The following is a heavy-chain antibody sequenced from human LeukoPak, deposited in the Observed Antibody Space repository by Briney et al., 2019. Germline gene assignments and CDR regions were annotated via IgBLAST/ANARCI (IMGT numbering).Heavy chain of an antibody. CDR1: GGSISSYY. V-gene: IGHV4-59*01. CDR2: IYYSGST. J-gene: IGHJ3*02. Sequence: GSLRLSCTVSGGSISSYYWSWIRQPPGKGLEWIGYIYYSGSTNYNPSLKSRVTISVDTSKNQFSLKLSSVTAADTAVYYCARDHGSGSWYGDAFDIWGQGTMVTVSS. D-gene: IGHD6-13*01. CDR3: ARDHGSGSWYGDAFDI.